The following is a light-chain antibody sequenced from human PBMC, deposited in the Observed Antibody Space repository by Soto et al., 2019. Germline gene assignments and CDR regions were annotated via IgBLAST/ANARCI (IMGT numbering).Light chain of an antibody. CDR1: QSVSRS. V-gene: IGKV3-15*01. J-gene: IGKJ4*01. CDR2: DAS. Sequence: EIVMTQSPATLSVSPGERATLSCRASQSVSRSLAWYQQKPGQAPRLLIYDASTRATGVPARFTGSGSGTEFTLTISSLQSEDFAVYFCQQHKNWPPLTFGGGTKVEIK. CDR3: QQHKNWPPLT.